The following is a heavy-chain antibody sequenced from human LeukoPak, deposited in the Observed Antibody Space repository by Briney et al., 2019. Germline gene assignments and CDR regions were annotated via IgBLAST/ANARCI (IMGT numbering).Heavy chain of an antibody. J-gene: IGHJ6*03. V-gene: IGHV4-59*01. CDR3: AREAGSDYYYMDV. CDR2: IYYSGST. D-gene: IGHD1-26*01. Sequence: SETLSLTCTVSGGSISSYYWSWIRQPPGKGLEWIGYIYYSGSTNYNPSLKSRVTISVDTSKNQFSLKLSSVTAADTAVYYCAREAGSDYYYMDVWGKGTTVTVSS. CDR1: GGSISSYY.